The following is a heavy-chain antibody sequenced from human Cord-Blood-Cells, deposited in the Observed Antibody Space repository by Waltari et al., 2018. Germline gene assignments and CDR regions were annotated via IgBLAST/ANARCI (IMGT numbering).Heavy chain of an antibody. CDR3: AKGAAIAVAALFFDY. J-gene: IGHJ4*02. Sequence: APGKGLEWVSGISWNSGSIGYADSVKGRFTISRDNAKNSLYLQMNSLRAEDTALYYCAKGAAIAVAALFFDYWGQGTLVTVSS. CDR2: ISWNSGSI. D-gene: IGHD6-19*01. V-gene: IGHV3-9*01.